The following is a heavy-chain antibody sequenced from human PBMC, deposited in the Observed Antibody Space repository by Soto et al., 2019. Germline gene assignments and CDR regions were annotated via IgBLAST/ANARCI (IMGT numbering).Heavy chain of an antibody. CDR3: AREDSSGWYGLGNFDY. CDR1: GYTFTSYA. D-gene: IGHD6-19*01. CDR2: INAGNGNT. J-gene: IGHJ4*02. V-gene: IGHV1-3*01. Sequence: ASVKVSCKASGYTFTSYAMHWVRQAPGQRLEWMGWINAGNGNTKYSQKFQGRVTITRDTSASTAYMELSSLRSEDTAVYYCAREDSSGWYGLGNFDYWGQGTLVTVSS.